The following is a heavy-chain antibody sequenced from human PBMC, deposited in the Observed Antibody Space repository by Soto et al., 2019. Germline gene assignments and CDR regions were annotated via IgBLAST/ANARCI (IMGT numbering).Heavy chain of an antibody. CDR2: VSATTT. Sequence: GGSLRFSCAASGFTFNNYTMSWVRQAPGKGLEWISYVSATTTDYADSVKGRFTISRDNAENSLYLQMNSLRAEDTAVYYCARDFLYAFDVWGQGTMVTVSS. J-gene: IGHJ3*01. CDR3: ARDFLYAFDV. CDR1: GFTFNNYT. V-gene: IGHV3-48*04. D-gene: IGHD2-8*01.